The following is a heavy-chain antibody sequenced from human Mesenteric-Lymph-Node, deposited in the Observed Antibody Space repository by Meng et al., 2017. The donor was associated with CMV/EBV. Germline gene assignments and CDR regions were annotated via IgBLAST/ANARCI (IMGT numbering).Heavy chain of an antibody. V-gene: IGHV3-13*01. CDR3: ARHPSSSFDL. D-gene: IGHD6-13*01. Sequence: GESLKISCAASGFTFSSYDMHWVRQATGKGLEWVSAIGTAGDTYYPGSVKGRFTISRDNAMNLLYLQMNSLRAEDTAVYYCARHPSSSFDLSDQGTLVTVSS. J-gene: IGHJ4*02. CDR1: GFTFSSYD. CDR2: IGTAGDT.